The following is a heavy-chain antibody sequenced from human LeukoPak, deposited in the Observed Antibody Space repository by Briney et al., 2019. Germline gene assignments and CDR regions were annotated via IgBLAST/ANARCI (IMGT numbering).Heavy chain of an antibody. CDR3: ARDTYYYDSSGYFDY. CDR2: LNWNGGST. Sequence: RPGGSLRLSCAASGFTFDDYGMTWVRQAPGKGLDWVSGLNWNGGSTGYADSVKGRFTISRDNAKNSLYLQMNSLRAEDTALYYCARDTYYYDSSGYFDYWGQGTLVTVSS. D-gene: IGHD3-22*01. V-gene: IGHV3-20*04. J-gene: IGHJ4*02. CDR1: GFTFDDYG.